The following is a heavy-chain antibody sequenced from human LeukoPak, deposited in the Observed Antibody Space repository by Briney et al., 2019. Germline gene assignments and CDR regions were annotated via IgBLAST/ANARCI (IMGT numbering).Heavy chain of an antibody. CDR1: GFTFSSYA. Sequence: GGSLRLSCAASGFTFSSYAMSWVRQAPGKGLEWVSAISGSGGSTYYADSVKGRFTISRDNSKNTLYLQMNSLRAEDTAVYYCAKDADLGYDFWSGYFSFDYWGQGTQVTVSS. V-gene: IGHV3-23*01. CDR3: AKDADLGYDFWSGYFSFDY. D-gene: IGHD3-3*01. J-gene: IGHJ4*02. CDR2: ISGSGGST.